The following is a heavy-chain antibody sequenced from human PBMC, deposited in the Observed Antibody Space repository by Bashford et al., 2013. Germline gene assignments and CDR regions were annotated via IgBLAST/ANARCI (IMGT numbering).Heavy chain of an antibody. D-gene: IGHD6-13*01. CDR2: ISGSGTTT. Sequence: RQAPGKGLEWVSYISGSGTTTYYADSVKGRFTVSRDNAQNSLSLRMDSLRLEDTAIYYCARLFEAAAGTPTYWGQGTLVTVSS. V-gene: IGHV3-11*01. CDR3: ARLFEAAAGTPTY. J-gene: IGHJ4*02.